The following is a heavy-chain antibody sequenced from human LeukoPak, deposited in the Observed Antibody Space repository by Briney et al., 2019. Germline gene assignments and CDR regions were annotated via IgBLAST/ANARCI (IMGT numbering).Heavy chain of an antibody. Sequence: SETLSLTCAVSGVSMSAYQWSWVRQSPEKGLEWIGCINTKGETSYNPSLKSRVTTSIDTSKSQFSLRLTSVTAADTAVYYCATSNDAKIAPFDHWGQGAPVTVSS. CDR2: INTKGET. CDR1: GVSMSAYQ. CDR3: ATSNDAKIAPFDH. J-gene: IGHJ4*02. D-gene: IGHD2-21*01. V-gene: IGHV4-4*09.